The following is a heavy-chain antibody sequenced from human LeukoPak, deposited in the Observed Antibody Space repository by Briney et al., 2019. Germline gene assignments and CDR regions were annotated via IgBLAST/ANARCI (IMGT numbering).Heavy chain of an antibody. CDR3: ARYRYGSGSSPYYDY. D-gene: IGHD3-10*01. V-gene: IGHV3-64*01. J-gene: IGHJ4*02. CDR2: ISSNGGST. CDR1: GFTFSSYA. Sequence: PGGSLRLSCAASGFTFSSYAMHWVRQAPGKGLEYVSAISSNGGSTYYANSVKGRFTISRDNSKNTLYLQMGSLRAEDMAVYYCARYRYGSGSSPYYDYWGQGTLVTVSS.